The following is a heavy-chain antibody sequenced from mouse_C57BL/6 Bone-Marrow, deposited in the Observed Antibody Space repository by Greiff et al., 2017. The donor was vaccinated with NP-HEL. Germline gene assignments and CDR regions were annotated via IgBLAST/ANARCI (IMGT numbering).Heavy chain of an antibody. D-gene: IGHD1-1*01. Sequence: EVQLQQSGPELVKPGASVKIPCKASGYTFTDYNMDWVKQSHGKSLEWIGDINPNNGGTIYNQKFKGKATLTVDKSSSTAYMELRSLTSEDTAVYYCARDYYGSSYPLWYFDVWGTGTTVTVSS. CDR3: ARDYYGSSYPLWYFDV. J-gene: IGHJ1*03. V-gene: IGHV1-18*01. CDR1: GYTFTDYN. CDR2: INPNNGGT.